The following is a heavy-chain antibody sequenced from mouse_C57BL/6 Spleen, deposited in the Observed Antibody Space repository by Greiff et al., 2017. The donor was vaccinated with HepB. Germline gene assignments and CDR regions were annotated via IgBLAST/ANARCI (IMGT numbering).Heavy chain of an antibody. CDR1: GYTFTDYE. D-gene: IGHD1-1*01. V-gene: IGHV1-15*01. CDR3: TPLYYGSYYFDY. Sequence: QVQLKQSGAELVRPGASVTLSCKASGYTFTDYEMHWVKQTPVHGLEWIGAIDPETGGTAYNQKFKGKAILTADKSSSTAYMELRSLTSEDSAVYYCTPLYYGSYYFDYWGQGTTLTVSS. J-gene: IGHJ2*01. CDR2: IDPETGGT.